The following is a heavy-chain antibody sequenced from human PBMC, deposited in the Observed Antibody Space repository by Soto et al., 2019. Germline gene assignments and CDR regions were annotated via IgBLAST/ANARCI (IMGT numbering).Heavy chain of an antibody. CDR3: ARQAPGLRFLEWLSSSYGMDV. CDR2: IYYSGST. V-gene: IGHV4-39*01. Sequence: SETLSLTCTVSGGSISSSSYYWGWIRQPPGKGLKWIGSIYYSGSTYYNPSLKSRVTISVDTSKNQFSLKLSSVTAADTAVYYCARQAPGLRFLEWLSSSYGMDVWGQGTTVTVSS. CDR1: GGSISSSSYY. D-gene: IGHD3-3*01. J-gene: IGHJ6*02.